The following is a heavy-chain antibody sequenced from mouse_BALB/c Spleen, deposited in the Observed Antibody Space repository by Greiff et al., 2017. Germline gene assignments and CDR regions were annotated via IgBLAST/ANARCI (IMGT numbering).Heavy chain of an antibody. CDR3: ARFGNYAFAMDY. CDR1: GFSLTSYG. CDR2: IWAGGST. V-gene: IGHV2-9*02. D-gene: IGHD2-1*01. Sequence: VMLVESGPGLVAPSQSLSITCTVSGFSLTSYGVHWVRQPPGKGLEWLGVIWAGGSTNYNSALMSRLSISKDNSKSQVFLKMNSLQANDTAIYYCARFGNYAFAMDYWGQGTSVTVSS. J-gene: IGHJ4*01.